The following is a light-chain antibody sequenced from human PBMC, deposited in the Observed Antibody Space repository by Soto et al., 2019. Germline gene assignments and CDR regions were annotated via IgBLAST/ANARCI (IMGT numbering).Light chain of an antibody. V-gene: IGKV3-15*01. Sequence: EIVMTQSPVTLSVSPGERATLSCRASQSISDKSAWYQQKPGQAPRLLMFGASTRATGIPARFSGSGSGTDFTLTITGLQSEDFAVYYCQQYNSWPLTFGGGTKVDIK. CDR3: QQYNSWPLT. CDR2: GAS. CDR1: QSISDK. J-gene: IGKJ4*01.